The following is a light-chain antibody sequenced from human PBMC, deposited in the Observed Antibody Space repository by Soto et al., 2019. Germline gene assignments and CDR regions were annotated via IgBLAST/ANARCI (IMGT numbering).Light chain of an antibody. CDR1: QSVSSY. CDR3: QHRSNWPRLT. Sequence: EIVLRQSPATLSLSPGERATLSCRASQSVSSYLAWYQQKPGQAPRLLIYDASNRATGIPARFSGSGSGTDFTLTISSLEPEDFAVYYCQHRSNWPRLTFGGGTKVDIK. J-gene: IGKJ4*01. CDR2: DAS. V-gene: IGKV3-11*01.